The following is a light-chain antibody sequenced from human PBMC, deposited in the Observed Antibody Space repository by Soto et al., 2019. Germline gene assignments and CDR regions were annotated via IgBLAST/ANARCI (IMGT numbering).Light chain of an antibody. CDR2: LVS. CDR1: TSDIGDYNY. J-gene: IGLJ1*01. Sequence: QSVLTQPASVSGSPGQSITISCIGTTSDIGDYNYVSWYQHLPDKVPKLIISLVSNRPSGVSNRFSGSESGNTASLTISGLQAEDEGDNYCTSWGIFGPGTKVTV. CDR3: TSWGI. V-gene: IGLV2-14*01.